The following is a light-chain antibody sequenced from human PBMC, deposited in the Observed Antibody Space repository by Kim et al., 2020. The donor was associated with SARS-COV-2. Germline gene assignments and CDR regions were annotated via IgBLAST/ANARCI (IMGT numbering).Light chain of an antibody. CDR1: KLGDKY. J-gene: IGLJ2*01. Sequence: SYELTQPPSVSVSPGQTASITCSGDKLGDKYACWYQQKPGQSPVLVIYQDTNRPSGIPERFSGSNSGNTATLTISGTQAMDEADYYCQAWDSSTVVFGG. V-gene: IGLV3-1*01. CDR2: QDT. CDR3: QAWDSSTVV.